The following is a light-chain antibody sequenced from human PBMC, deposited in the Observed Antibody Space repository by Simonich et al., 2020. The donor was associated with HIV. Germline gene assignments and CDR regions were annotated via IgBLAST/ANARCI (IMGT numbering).Light chain of an antibody. J-gene: IGKJ4*01. V-gene: IGKV1-NL1*01. CDR3: QQYYSTPT. Sequence: DIQMNQSPSSLSASVGDRVTITCRASQDISNSLVWYQQKPGKAPKLLLYAASRLERGVPARFSGSGSGTDYTLTISSLQPEDFAAYYCQQYYSTPTFGGGTKVEIK. CDR2: AAS. CDR1: QDISNS.